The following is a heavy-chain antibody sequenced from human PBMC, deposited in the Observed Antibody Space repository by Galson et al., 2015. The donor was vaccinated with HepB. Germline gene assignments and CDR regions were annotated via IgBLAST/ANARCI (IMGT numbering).Heavy chain of an antibody. CDR2: INPSDGST. Sequence: SVKVSCKASGYKFTSYYMHWVRQAPGQGREWMGIINPSDGSTDYAQKFRRRLTMTRDMSTSTVFMELSSLRSEDTAVYHCARGVLLWDGPDYWGQGTLVTVSS. CDR3: ARGVLLWDGPDY. V-gene: IGHV1-46*01. D-gene: IGHD3-10*01. CDR1: GYKFTSYY. J-gene: IGHJ4*02.